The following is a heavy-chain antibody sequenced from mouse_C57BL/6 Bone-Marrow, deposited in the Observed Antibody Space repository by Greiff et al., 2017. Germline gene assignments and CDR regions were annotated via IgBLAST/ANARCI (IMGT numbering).Heavy chain of an antibody. CDR1: GFTFSDYY. V-gene: IGHV5-16*01. CDR2: INYDGSST. J-gene: IGHJ4*01. Sequence: EVQVVESEGGLVQPGSSMKLSCTASGFTFSDYYMAWVRQVPEKGLEWVANINYDGSSTYYLDSLKSRFIISRDNAKNILYLQMSSLKSEDTATYYCARERVYGYDGGGYAMDYWGQGTSVTVSS. CDR3: ARERVYGYDGGGYAMDY. D-gene: IGHD2-2*01.